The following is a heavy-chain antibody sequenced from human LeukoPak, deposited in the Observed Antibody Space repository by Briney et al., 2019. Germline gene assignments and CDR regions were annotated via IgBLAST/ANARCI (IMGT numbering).Heavy chain of an antibody. CDR1: GYTFTGYY. D-gene: IGHD3-10*01. CDR3: ARDVALLWFGELPDDALDI. V-gene: IGHV1-2*02. Sequence: ASEKVSCKASGYTFTGYYMHWVRQAPGQGLECMGWINPNSGGTNYAQKFQGRVTMTRDTSISTAYMELSRLRSDDTAVYYCARDVALLWFGELPDDALDIWGQGTMVTVSS. CDR2: INPNSGGT. J-gene: IGHJ3*02.